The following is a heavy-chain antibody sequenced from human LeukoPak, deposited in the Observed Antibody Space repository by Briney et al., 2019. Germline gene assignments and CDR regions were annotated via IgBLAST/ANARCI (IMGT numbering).Heavy chain of an antibody. J-gene: IGHJ1*01. CDR2: IIPIFGTA. Sequence: GASVKVSCKASGGTFSSYAISWVRQASGQGLEWMGGIIPIFGTANYAQKFQGRVTITADESTSTAYMELSSLRSEDTAVYYCARPYCSGGSCYSHFQHWGQGTLVTVSS. D-gene: IGHD2-15*01. V-gene: IGHV1-69*13. CDR3: ARPYCSGGSCYSHFQH. CDR1: GGTFSSYA.